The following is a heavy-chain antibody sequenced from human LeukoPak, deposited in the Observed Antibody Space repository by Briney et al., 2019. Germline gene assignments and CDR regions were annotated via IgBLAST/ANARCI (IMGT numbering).Heavy chain of an antibody. J-gene: IGHJ6*02. V-gene: IGHV3-66*02. CDR1: GFTVSSNY. CDR3: ARGGYGDYLLYYYYGMDV. Sequence: GGSLRLSCAASGFTVSSNYMSWVRQAPGKGLEWVSVIYSGGSTYYADSVKGRFTISRDNSKNTLYLQMNSLRAEDTAVYYCARGGYGDYLLYYYYGMDVWGQGTTVTVSS. D-gene: IGHD4-17*01. CDR2: IYSGGST.